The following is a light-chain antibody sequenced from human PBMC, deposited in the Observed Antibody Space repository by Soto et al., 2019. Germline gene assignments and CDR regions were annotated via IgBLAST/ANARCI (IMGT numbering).Light chain of an antibody. Sequence: QSVLTQPASVSGSLGQSITISCSGTSSDIGAYDSVSWYQQHPGRAPKLIIFEVNNWPSGVSSRFSGSKSGNTASLTISGLQAEDEADYYCSSYTSVSALHDFGTGTKVTVL. CDR3: SSYTSVSALHD. J-gene: IGLJ1*01. CDR1: SSDIGAYDS. V-gene: IGLV2-14*01. CDR2: EVN.